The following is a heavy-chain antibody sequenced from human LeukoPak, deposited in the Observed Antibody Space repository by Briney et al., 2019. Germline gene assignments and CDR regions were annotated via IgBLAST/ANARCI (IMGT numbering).Heavy chain of an antibody. Sequence: ASVKVSCKASGYTFTGYGISWVRQAPGQGLEWMGWISAYNGNTNYAQKVQGRVTMTTDTSTSTAYTELRSLTSDDTAMYYCARSDSSGRYGGYFYYYMDVWGKGTTVTVSS. CDR3: ARSDSSGRYGGYFYYYMDV. V-gene: IGHV1-18*01. CDR1: GYTFTGYG. J-gene: IGHJ6*03. CDR2: ISAYNGNT. D-gene: IGHD6-19*01.